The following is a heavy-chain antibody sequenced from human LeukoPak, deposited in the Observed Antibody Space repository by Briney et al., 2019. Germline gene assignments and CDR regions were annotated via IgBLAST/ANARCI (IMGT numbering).Heavy chain of an antibody. CDR2: IRYDGSDK. CDR3: AKLGSSLSFDY. CDR1: GFTFRTYG. D-gene: IGHD2/OR15-2a*01. J-gene: IGHJ4*02. V-gene: IGHV3-30*02. Sequence: RGSLRLSCAASGFTFRTYGMYWVRQAPGKGLEWVAFIRYDGSDKSYADSVKGRFNISRDNSRNTLYLQMNSLRAEDTAVYYCAKLGSSLSFDYWGQGTLVTVSS.